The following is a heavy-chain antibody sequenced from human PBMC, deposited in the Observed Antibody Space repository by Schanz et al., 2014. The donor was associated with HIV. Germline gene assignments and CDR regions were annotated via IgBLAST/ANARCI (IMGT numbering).Heavy chain of an antibody. CDR3: GRDRVGASARYVAFDI. CDR2: IDHTGNT. CDR1: GFSVTQGY. Sequence: EVQLLESGGGLVQPGGSLRLSCAASGFSVTQGYISWVRQAPGKGLEWVSLIDHTGNTYYADSVKGRFIIFTDISDNTVQAQITSRRTHDTAVYYCGRDRVGASARYVAFDIWGHGTMVTVSS. V-gene: IGHV3-66*01. J-gene: IGHJ3*02. D-gene: IGHD1-26*01.